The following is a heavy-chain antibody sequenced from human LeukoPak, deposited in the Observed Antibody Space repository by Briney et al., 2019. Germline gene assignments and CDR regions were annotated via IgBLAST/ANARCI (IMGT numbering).Heavy chain of an antibody. J-gene: IGHJ5*02. V-gene: IGHV3-11*01. CDR3: ASRSGSYYNWFDP. CDR2: ISSSGSTI. Sequence: GGSLRLSCAASGFTFSDYYMSWIRQAPGKGLEWVSYISSSGSTIYYADSVKGRFTISRENTKNSLYLQMNSLRAEDTAVYYCASRSGSYYNWFDPWGQGTLVTVSS. D-gene: IGHD3-10*01. CDR1: GFTFSDYY.